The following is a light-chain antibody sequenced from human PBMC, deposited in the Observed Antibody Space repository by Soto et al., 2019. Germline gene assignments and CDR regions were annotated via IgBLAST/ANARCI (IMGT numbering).Light chain of an antibody. J-gene: IGKJ4*01. CDR2: LGS. CDR1: QSLLHSDGHNF. V-gene: IGKV2-28*01. CDR3: MQALQLPRT. Sequence: DIVVTQSPLSLPVTPGESASISCRSSQSLLHSDGHNFLDWFVQKPGQSPQLLIYLGSNRGSGVPDRFSGSGSGTVFTLKISRVEAEDVGVYYCMQALQLPRTFGGGTKVEIK.